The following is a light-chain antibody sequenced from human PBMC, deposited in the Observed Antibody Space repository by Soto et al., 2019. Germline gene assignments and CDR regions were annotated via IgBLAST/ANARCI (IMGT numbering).Light chain of an antibody. CDR2: AAS. J-gene: IGKJ4*01. V-gene: IGKV3-15*01. CDR1: QIILSN. Sequence: EIVMTQSPATLSVSPGERVTLSCRASQIILSNLAWYQQKPGQTPRLLIYAASIRATGVPARFSGSGSGTDFTLTINSLQSEDFAVYYCQHYVNWPLTFGGGTKVDIK. CDR3: QHYVNWPLT.